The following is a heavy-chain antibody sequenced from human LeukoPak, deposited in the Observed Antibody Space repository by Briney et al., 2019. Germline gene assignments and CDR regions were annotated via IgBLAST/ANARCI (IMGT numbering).Heavy chain of an antibody. CDR3: ARVSDLLSSPANWFDP. V-gene: IGHV3-7*01. J-gene: IGHJ5*02. CDR2: IKQDGSEK. Sequence: GGSLRLSCAASGFTLDSYWMTWVRQAPGKGLEWVANIKQDGSEKYYVDSVKGRFTISRDNAKNSLYLQMNSLRAEDTAVYYCARVSDLLSSPANWFDPWGQGTLVTVSS. CDR1: GFTLDSYW. D-gene: IGHD2-2*01.